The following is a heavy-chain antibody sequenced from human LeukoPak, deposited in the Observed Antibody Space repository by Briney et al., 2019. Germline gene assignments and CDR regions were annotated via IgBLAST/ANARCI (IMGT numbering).Heavy chain of an antibody. CDR1: GFTSRSYA. Sequence: GGSLRLSCAASGFTSRSYAMPWVRQAPGKGLDWVAVISYDGSNKYYADSVKGRFTISRDNSKNTLYLQTNSLRAEDTAVYYCDARPDYWGQGTLVTVSS. J-gene: IGHJ4*02. CDR2: ISYDGSNK. V-gene: IGHV3-30-3*01. CDR3: DARPDY.